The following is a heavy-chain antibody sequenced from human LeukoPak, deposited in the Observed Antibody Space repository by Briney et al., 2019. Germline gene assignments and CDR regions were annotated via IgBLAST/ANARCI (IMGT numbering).Heavy chain of an antibody. Sequence: GGSLRLSCAASGFTFSTYAMNWVRKAPGKGLEWVSSISGSSGSTYYADSVQGRFTISRDNSKNTVFLQMNGLRADDTAVYYCSKDLGPNYGDDYYSDSWGQGTLVSVSS. D-gene: IGHD4/OR15-4a*01. V-gene: IGHV3-23*01. J-gene: IGHJ4*02. CDR2: ISGSSGST. CDR1: GFTFSTYA. CDR3: SKDLGPNYGDDYYSDS.